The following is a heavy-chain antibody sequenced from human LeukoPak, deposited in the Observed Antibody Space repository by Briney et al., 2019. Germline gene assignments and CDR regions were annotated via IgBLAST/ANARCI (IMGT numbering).Heavy chain of an antibody. J-gene: IGHJ4*02. CDR1: GGSISRYY. CDR3: ARLGLGGDTASDY. Sequence: SETLSLTCTVSGGSISRYYWSWIRQPPGKGLEWIGEINHSGSTNYNPSLKSRVTISVDTSKNQFSLKLSSVTAADTAVYYCARLGLGGDTASDYWGQGTLVTVSS. V-gene: IGHV4-34*01. D-gene: IGHD5-18*01. CDR2: INHSGST.